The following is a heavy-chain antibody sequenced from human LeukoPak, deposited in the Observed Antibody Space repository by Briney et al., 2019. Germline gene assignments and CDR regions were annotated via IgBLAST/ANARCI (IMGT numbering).Heavy chain of an antibody. CDR3: AKDPGYVRGPFDY. V-gene: IGHV3-21*01. CDR1: GFTFSSYS. CDR2: ISSSSSYI. D-gene: IGHD2-2*01. J-gene: IGHJ4*02. Sequence: GGSLRLSCAASGFTFSSYSMNWVRQAPGKGLEWVSSISSSSSYIYYADSVKGRFIISRDNSKNTLYLQMNSQRAEDTAVYYCAKDPGYVRGPFDYWGQGTLVTVSS.